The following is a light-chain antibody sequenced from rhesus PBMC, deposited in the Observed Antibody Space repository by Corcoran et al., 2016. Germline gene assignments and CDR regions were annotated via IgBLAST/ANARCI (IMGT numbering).Light chain of an antibody. CDR3: AAWDYSLRGYI. CDR1: SANIGSNS. J-gene: IGLJ1*01. CDR2: YND. V-gene: IGLV1-60*01. Sequence: QSVLTQPPSASEAARKSVTISCSGSSANIGSNSVSWYQQLSETAPKLLIYYNDRRASGVSDRFSGSQSGTSASLAISGLHSADEADYYCAAWDYSLRGYIFGAGTLLTVL.